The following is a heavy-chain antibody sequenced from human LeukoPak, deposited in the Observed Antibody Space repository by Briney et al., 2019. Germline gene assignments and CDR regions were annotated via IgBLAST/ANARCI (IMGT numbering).Heavy chain of an antibody. D-gene: IGHD2-2*01. Sequence: GGSLRLSCAASGFTFSSYSMNWVRQAPGKGLEWVSYISSSGYTIYYADSVKGRFTISRDNSESTLDLQMNSLRVEDAAVYYCAKDRYSTSSTFTVNPFDYWGQGILVTVSS. J-gene: IGHJ4*02. CDR1: GFTFSSYS. CDR3: AKDRYSTSSTFTVNPFDY. V-gene: IGHV3-48*01. CDR2: ISSSGYTI.